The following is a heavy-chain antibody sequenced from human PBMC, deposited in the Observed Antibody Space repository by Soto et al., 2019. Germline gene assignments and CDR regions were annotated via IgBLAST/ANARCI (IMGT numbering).Heavy chain of an antibody. V-gene: IGHV1-3*01. D-gene: IGHD3-10*01. Sequence: QVQLVQSGAEVKKPGASVKVSCKASGYTFTAYAMHWVRQAPGQRPEWMGWINAGNGNTKYSQKFQGRVSITRDTSASTAYVELTSLRAEDTAVYYCARGIYYFGSGTDNYYYSYYMDVWGKGTTVTVSS. J-gene: IGHJ6*03. CDR2: INAGNGNT. CDR1: GYTFTAYA. CDR3: ARGIYYFGSGTDNYYYSYYMDV.